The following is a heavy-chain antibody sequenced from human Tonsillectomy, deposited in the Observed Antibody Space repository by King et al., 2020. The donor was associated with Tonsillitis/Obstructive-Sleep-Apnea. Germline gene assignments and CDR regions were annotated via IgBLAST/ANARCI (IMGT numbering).Heavy chain of an antibody. CDR3: ARVGPPDLTVNAPVIQYYYMDV. J-gene: IGHJ6*03. CDR1: GYTFTNYW. CDR2: MYAGDSDA. V-gene: IGHV5-51*01. Sequence: VKLVESGAEVKKPGESLKISCLGSGYTFTNYWIAWVRQMPGKGLESMGIMYAGDSDARYSPAFHGQITFSADRSVNTAYLQWSGLKASDTAIYYCARVGPPDLTVNAPVIQYYYMDVWGKGTTVTVSS. D-gene: IGHD7-27*01.